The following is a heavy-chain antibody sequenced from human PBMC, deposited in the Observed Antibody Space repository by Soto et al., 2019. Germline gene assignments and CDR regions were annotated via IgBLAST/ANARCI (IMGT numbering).Heavy chain of an antibody. CDR1: GYSVTSSDYY. J-gene: IGHJ6*02. Sequence: SETLSLTCSVSGYSVTSSDYYWAWIRQPPGKGLEWIGSMFYSGLTYYNPSLKSRVTLSVDTSKDQFSVRLNSVTAADTAVYYCAPLSVSLSGPYGIHVWGQGTTVTVSS. CDR2: MFYSGLT. CDR3: APLSVSLSGPYGIHV. D-gene: IGHD2-15*01. V-gene: IGHV4-39*01.